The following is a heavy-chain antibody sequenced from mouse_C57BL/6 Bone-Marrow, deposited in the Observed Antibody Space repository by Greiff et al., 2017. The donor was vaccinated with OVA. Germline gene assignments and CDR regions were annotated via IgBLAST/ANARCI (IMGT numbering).Heavy chain of an antibody. Sequence: QVQLQQSGAELARPGASVKMSCKASGYTFTGYSMHWVNQRPGQGLEWIGYINPSGGYTKYDQKFQGKATLTADTSSSTASMQLISLTSEDSAVYYCAREEGDWFAHGGQGSLVT. CDR2: INPSGGYT. V-gene: IGHV1-4*01. CDR3: AREEGDWFAH. D-gene: IGHD2-13*01. J-gene: IGHJ3*01. CDR1: GYTFTGYS.